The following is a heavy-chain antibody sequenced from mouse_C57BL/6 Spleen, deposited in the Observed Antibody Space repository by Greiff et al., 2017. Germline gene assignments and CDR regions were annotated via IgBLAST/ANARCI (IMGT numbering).Heavy chain of an antibody. Sequence: QVTLKESGPGILQPSQTLSLTCSFSGFSLSTFGMGVGWIRQPSGKGLEWLAHIWWDDDKYYNPALKSRLTISKDTSKNQVFLKIANVDTADTATYYCARIAPDYYGSSPRAMDYWGQGTSVTVSS. D-gene: IGHD1-1*01. CDR3: ARIAPDYYGSSPRAMDY. J-gene: IGHJ4*01. CDR1: GFSLSTFGMG. V-gene: IGHV8-8*01. CDR2: IWWDDDK.